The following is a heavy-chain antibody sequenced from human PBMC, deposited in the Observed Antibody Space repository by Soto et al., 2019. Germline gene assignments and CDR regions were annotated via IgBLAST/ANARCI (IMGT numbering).Heavy chain of an antibody. D-gene: IGHD3-9*01. V-gene: IGHV5-51*01. Sequence: GDSLNISCKGSGYTFTNYWIGWVRQMPGQGPEWMGIIYPGDSDTKYNPSFQGQVNISAEKSITTTYLQWSSLKASDTAIYYCAASILYYGMDVWGQGNTVTV. CDR1: GYTFTNYW. J-gene: IGHJ6*02. CDR3: AASILYYGMDV. CDR2: IYPGDSDT.